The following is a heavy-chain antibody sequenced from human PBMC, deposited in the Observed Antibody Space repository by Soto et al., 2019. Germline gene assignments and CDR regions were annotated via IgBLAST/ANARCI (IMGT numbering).Heavy chain of an antibody. CDR2: ISYDGSNK. CDR1: GFNFSSYG. V-gene: IGHV3-30*18. CDR3: AKDTAPTVG. D-gene: IGHD1-26*01. J-gene: IGHJ4*02. Sequence: PGGSMRLSCAAAGFNFSSYGMHWVRQAPGKGLEWVAVISYDGSNKYYADSVKGRFTISRDNSKNTLYPQMNSLRAEDTAVYYCAKDTAPTVGWGQGTLVTVSS.